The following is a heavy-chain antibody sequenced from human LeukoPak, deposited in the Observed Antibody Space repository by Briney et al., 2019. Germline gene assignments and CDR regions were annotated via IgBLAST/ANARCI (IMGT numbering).Heavy chain of an antibody. CDR3: ARAGHNSNSGGYDF. CDR2: IDPDTGDT. J-gene: IGHJ4*02. D-gene: IGHD3-22*01. CDR1: GYTFIDHY. V-gene: IGHV1-2*02. Sequence: ASVKVSCKPSGYTFIDHYLHWVRQAPGQGLESLGWIDPDTGDTNYPQRFQGRLTMTRDTSSSTAYMELNRLRSDDTAVYYCARAGHNSNSGGYDFWGLGTLVTVSS.